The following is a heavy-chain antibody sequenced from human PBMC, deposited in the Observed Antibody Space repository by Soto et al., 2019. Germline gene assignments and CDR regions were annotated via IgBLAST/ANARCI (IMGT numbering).Heavy chain of an antibody. V-gene: IGHV3-33*06. CDR3: AKGGYGDPGGPVLGMDV. D-gene: IGHD4-17*01. CDR2: IWYDGSNK. CDR1: GFTFSSYG. J-gene: IGHJ6*02. Sequence: QVQLVESGGGVVQPGRSLRLSCAASGFTFSSYGMHWVRQAPGKGLEWVAVIWYDGSNKYYADSVKDRFTISRDNSKNTPYQQMNSLRAEDTAVHYCAKGGYGDPGGPVLGMDVWGQGTTLTVSS.